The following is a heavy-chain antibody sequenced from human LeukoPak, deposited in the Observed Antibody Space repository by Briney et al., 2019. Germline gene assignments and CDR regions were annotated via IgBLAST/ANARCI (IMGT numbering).Heavy chain of an antibody. CDR2: IIPIFGIA. J-gene: IGHJ4*02. CDR3: ARVGGDILTGSYFDY. V-gene: IGHV1-69*04. D-gene: IGHD3-9*01. CDR1: GGTFSSYA. Sequence: ASVKVSCKASGGTFSSYAISWVRQAPGQGLEWMGRIIPIFGIANYAQKFQGRVTMTTDTSTSTAYMELRSLRSDDTAVYYCARVGGDILTGSYFDYWGQGTLVTVSS.